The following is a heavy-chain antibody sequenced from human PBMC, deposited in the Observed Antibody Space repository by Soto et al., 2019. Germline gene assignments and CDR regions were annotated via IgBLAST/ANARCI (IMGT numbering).Heavy chain of an antibody. Sequence: QLQLQESGSGLVKPSQTLSLTCAVSGGSISSGGYSWSWIRQPPGKGLEWIGYIYHSGSTYYNPSLKSRVTISVDRSTNQFSLKLRSVTAADTAVYYCARARSGGSSYFDYWGQGTLVTVSS. J-gene: IGHJ4*02. V-gene: IGHV4-30-2*01. D-gene: IGHD2-15*01. CDR2: IYHSGST. CDR3: ARARSGGSSYFDY. CDR1: GGSISSGGYS.